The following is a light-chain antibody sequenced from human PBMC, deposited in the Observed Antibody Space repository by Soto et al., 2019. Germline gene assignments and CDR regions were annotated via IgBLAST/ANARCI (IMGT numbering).Light chain of an antibody. Sequence: EIVLTQSPGTLSLSPGERATLSCRASQSVGSGYFAWYQQKPGQAPRLLIYAASSRASGIPGRFSGSGSGTDFTLTISGLEPDDFAVYYCHHYGSTSWTFGQGTKVEIK. CDR1: QSVGSGY. CDR3: HHYGSTSWT. CDR2: AAS. V-gene: IGKV3-20*01. J-gene: IGKJ1*01.